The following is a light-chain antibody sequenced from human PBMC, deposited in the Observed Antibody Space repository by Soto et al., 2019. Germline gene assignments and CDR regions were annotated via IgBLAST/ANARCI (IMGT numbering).Light chain of an antibody. CDR3: QQSSSTPIT. CDR2: AAS. J-gene: IGKJ5*01. Sequence: DIQMTQSPSSLSASVGDRVTITCRASQSISSYLNWYQQKPGKAPNLLIYAASSLQSGVPSRFSGSGSGTDFTLTISSLQPEDFATYYCQQSSSTPITFGQGTRLEIK. CDR1: QSISSY. V-gene: IGKV1-39*01.